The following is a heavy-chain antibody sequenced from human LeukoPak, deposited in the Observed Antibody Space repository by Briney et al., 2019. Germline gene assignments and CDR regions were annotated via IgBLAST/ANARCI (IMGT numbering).Heavy chain of an antibody. CDR1: GYTFTSYG. CDR3: ARDPGVDTAMVPGGMDV. J-gene: IGHJ6*02. CDR2: ISAYNGNT. D-gene: IGHD5-18*01. Sequence: GALVKVSCKASGYTFTSYGISWVRQAPGQGLEWMGWISAYNGNTNYAQKLQGRVTMTTDTSTSTAYMELRSLRSDDTAVYYCARDPGVDTAMVPGGMDVWGQGTTVTVSS. V-gene: IGHV1-18*01.